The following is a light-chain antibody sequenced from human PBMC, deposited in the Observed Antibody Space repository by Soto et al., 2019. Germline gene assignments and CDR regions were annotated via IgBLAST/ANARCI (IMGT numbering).Light chain of an antibody. CDR2: ATS. J-gene: IGKJ1*01. Sequence: MVRTPYPATLSVAPGETVSLSCKASQSVSNKLAWFQQKPGQAPRLLMSATSTRATGIPARFSGSGSGTDFTLTISRLEPEDFAVYFCQQYVSSPWTFGQATKVDI. CDR1: QSVSNK. V-gene: IGKV3-20*01. CDR3: QQYVSSPWT.